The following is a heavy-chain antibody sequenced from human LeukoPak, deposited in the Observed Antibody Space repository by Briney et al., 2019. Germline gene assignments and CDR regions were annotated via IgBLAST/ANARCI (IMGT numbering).Heavy chain of an antibody. CDR1: GLSVSSNY. CDR2: IYRDGSS. Sequence: GGSLRLSCVASGLSVSSNYMSWVRQAPGKGLEWVSVIYRDGSSYYAESVKGRFTISRDNSKNTLYIQMNSLRAEDTAVYYCATNSGGHDSRGFFDYWGQGTLVTVSS. J-gene: IGHJ4*02. V-gene: IGHV3-66*01. CDR3: ATNSGGHDSRGFFDY. D-gene: IGHD5-12*01.